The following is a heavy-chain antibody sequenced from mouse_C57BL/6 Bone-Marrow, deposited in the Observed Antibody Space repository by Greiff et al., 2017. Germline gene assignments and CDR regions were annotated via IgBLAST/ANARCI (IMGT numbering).Heavy chain of an antibody. D-gene: IGHD1-1*01. V-gene: IGHV1-85*01. CDR2: IYPRDGST. J-gene: IGHJ1*03. Sequence: QVQLQQSGPELVKPGASVKLSCKASGYTFTSYDINWVKQRPGKGLEWIGWIYPRDGSTKYNERFKGKVTLTVDTAYSTAYMELHSLTSEDSAVYFCARDYGSSYWYFDVWGTGTTVTVSS. CDR3: ARDYGSSYWYFDV. CDR1: GYTFTSYD.